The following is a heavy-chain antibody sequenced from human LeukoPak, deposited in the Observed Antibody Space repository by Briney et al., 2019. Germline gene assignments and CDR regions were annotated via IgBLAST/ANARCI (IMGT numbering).Heavy chain of an antibody. CDR2: IHYSGST. Sequence: PSETLSLTCTVSGGSISSSSYYWGWIRQPPGKGLEWIGSIHYSGSTYYNPSLKSRVTISVDTSKNQFSLKLSSVTAADTAVYYCARREAVAGTVDYWGQGTLVTVSS. J-gene: IGHJ4*02. V-gene: IGHV4-39*01. CDR1: GGSISSSSYY. D-gene: IGHD6-19*01. CDR3: ARREAVAGTVDY.